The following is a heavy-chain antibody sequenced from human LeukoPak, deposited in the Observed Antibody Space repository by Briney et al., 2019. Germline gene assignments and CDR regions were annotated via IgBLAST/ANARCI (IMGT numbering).Heavy chain of an antibody. D-gene: IGHD2-2*01. CDR3: ARRVVVVPAAMFQSSYYYYMDV. CDR1: GYTFTGYY. CDR2: INPNSGGT. J-gene: IGHJ6*03. V-gene: IGHV1-2*02. Sequence: ASVKVSCKASGYTFTGYYMHWVRQAPGQGLEWMGWINPNSGGTNYAQKFQGRVTMTRDTSISTAYMELSRLRSDDTAVYYCARRVVVVPAAMFQSSYYYYMDVWGKGTTVTVSS.